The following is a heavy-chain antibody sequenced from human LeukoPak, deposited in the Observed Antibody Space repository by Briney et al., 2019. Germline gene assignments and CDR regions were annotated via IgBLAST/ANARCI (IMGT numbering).Heavy chain of an antibody. CDR3: ARATGGGFSGYFAYDY. V-gene: IGHV3-23*01. CDR2: ISGSGGST. D-gene: IGHD7-27*01. J-gene: IGHJ4*02. CDR1: GFIFSSYW. Sequence: GGSLRLSCAVSGFIFSSYWMNWVRQGPGKGLEWVSGISGSGGSTYYAVSVRGRFTISRDNAKNSLHLQLNSLRDEDTAMYYCARATGGGFSGYFAYDYWGQGTLVTVSS.